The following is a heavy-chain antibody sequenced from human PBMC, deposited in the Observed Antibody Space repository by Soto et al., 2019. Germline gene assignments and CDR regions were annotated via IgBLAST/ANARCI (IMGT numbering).Heavy chain of an antibody. CDR3: RREEYGD. V-gene: IGHV3-21*01. CDR2: IGSPGIYM. CDR1: GFTFSSYT. J-gene: IGHJ4*02. D-gene: IGHD1-26*01. Sequence: EVQLVESGGGLVKPGGSRRLSCTASGFTFSSYTLSWVRQAPGKGLRWASSIGSPGIYMVYADSVKGRFTISSDNAKNSVYLQLSSLRAEDSAVYYCRREEYGDWGQGTLVTVSS.